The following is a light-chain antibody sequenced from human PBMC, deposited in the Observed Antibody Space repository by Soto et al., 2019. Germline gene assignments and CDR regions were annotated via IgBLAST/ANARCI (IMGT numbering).Light chain of an antibody. CDR2: AAS. Sequence: DIQLTQSPSSLSASVGDRVTFTCRASQTIRSNLNWYQQKPGKAPKLLIYAASSLQSGVPSRFTGGGFGTDFTLAISSLQPEDFATYYCQQTYSTWTFGQGTKVEIK. V-gene: IGKV1-39*01. CDR3: QQTYSTWT. J-gene: IGKJ1*01. CDR1: QTIRSN.